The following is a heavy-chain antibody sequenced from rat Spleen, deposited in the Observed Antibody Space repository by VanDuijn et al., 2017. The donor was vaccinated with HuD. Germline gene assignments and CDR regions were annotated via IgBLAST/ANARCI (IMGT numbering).Heavy chain of an antibody. J-gene: IGHJ1*01. CDR3: ARHDYDGSYYYVDWYFDF. CDR2: ISPSGDST. CDR1: GFTFGNYD. V-gene: IGHV5S13*01. D-gene: IGHD1-12*02. Sequence: EVQLVESGGGLVQPGRSLKLSCAASGFTFGNYDMAWVRQAPTKGLVWVAAISPSGDSTYYRDSVKGRFTVSREHAQNTLYLQMDSLSSEDTATYYCARHDYDGSYYYVDWYFDFWGPGTMVTVSS.